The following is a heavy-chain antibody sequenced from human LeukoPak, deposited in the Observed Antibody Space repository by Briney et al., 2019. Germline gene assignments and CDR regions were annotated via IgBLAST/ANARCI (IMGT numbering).Heavy chain of an antibody. V-gene: IGHV1-58*02. CDR1: GGTFSSYA. Sequence: ASVKVSCKASGGTFSSYAMQWVRQARGQRLEWIGWIVVGSGNTNYAQKFQERVTITRDMSTSTAYMELSSLRSEDTAVYYCAAVLDSYGYVYYMDVWGKGTTVTVSS. CDR2: IVVGSGNT. J-gene: IGHJ6*03. D-gene: IGHD5-18*01. CDR3: AAVLDSYGYVYYMDV.